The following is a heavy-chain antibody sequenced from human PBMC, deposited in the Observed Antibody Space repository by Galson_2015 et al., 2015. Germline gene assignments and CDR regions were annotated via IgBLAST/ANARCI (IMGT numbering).Heavy chain of an antibody. Sequence: SLRLSCAASGFTFGDYAMSWVRQAPGKGLEWVGFIRSKAYGGTTEYAASVKGRFTISRDDSKSIAYLQMNSLKTEDTAVYYCTREWSDYGDYDAFDIWGQGTMVTVSS. CDR1: GFTFGDYA. J-gene: IGHJ3*02. V-gene: IGHV3-49*04. CDR2: IRSKAYGGTT. CDR3: TREWSDYGDYDAFDI. D-gene: IGHD4-17*01.